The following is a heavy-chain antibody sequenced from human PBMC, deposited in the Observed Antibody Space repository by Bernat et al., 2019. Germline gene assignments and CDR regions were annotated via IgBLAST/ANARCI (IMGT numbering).Heavy chain of an antibody. D-gene: IGHD3-9*01. CDR1: GFTFSSYG. J-gene: IGHJ6*02. V-gene: IGHV3-33*01. Sequence: QVQLVESGGGVVQPGRSLRLSCAASGFTFSSYGMHWVRQAPGKGLEWVAVIWYDGSNKYYADSVKGRFTISRDISKNTLYLQMNSLRAEDTAVYYCARFDSTDIRNYGMDVWGQGTTVTVSS. CDR2: IWYDGSNK. CDR3: ARFDSTDIRNYGMDV.